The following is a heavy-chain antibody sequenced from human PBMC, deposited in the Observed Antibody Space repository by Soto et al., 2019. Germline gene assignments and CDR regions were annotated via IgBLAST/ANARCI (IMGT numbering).Heavy chain of an antibody. D-gene: IGHD3-22*01. Sequence: ASVKVSCKASGYTFTGYYMHWVRQAPGQGQERMGWINPNSGGTNYAQKFQGWVTMTRDTSISTAYMELSRLRSDDTAVYYCATGQGLTYYYDSSGYDAFDIWGQGTMVTVSS. V-gene: IGHV1-2*04. J-gene: IGHJ3*02. CDR1: GYTFTGYY. CDR3: ATGQGLTYYYDSSGYDAFDI. CDR2: INPNSGGT.